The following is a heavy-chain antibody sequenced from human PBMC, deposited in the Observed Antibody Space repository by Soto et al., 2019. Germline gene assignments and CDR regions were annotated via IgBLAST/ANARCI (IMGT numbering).Heavy chain of an antibody. D-gene: IGHD3-3*01. V-gene: IGHV1-18*01. CDR1: GDTFSFYT. CDR3: ARATLITYYDFWSGYYQAPAFDY. CDR2: VNPILSMS. Sequence: ASVKVSCKASGDTFSFYTINWVRQAPGLGLEWMGRVNPILSMSNYAQKLQGRVTMTTDTSTSTAYMELRSLRSDDTAVYYCARATLITYYDFWSGYYQAPAFDYWGQGTLVTVSS. J-gene: IGHJ4*02.